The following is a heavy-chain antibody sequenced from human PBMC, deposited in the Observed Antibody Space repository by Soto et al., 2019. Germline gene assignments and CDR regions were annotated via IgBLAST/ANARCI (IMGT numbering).Heavy chain of an antibody. CDR3: AREGGDLLSHFDS. D-gene: IGHD3-10*01. CDR2: IILVFGTT. V-gene: IGHV1-69*01. CDR1: GGTFDSHS. Sequence: QVQLVQSAAEVKKPGSSVKVSCKASGGTFDSHSISWVRQAPGQGLEWMGGIILVFGTTNYAQRFQGRVTITADASTSTAYMELSSLRSEDTAVYYCAREGGDLLSHFDSWGQGTRVIVSS. J-gene: IGHJ4*02.